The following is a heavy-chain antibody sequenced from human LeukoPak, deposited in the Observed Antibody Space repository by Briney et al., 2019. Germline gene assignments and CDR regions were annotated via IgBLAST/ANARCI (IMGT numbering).Heavy chain of an antibody. V-gene: IGHV1-69*05. D-gene: IGHD1-26*01. Sequence: SVKVSCKASGGTFSSYAISWVRQAPGQGLEWMGGIIPIFGTANYAQKFQGRVTMTTDTSTSTAYMELRSLRSDDTAVYYCARAMGAIEFDYWGQGTLVTVSS. CDR3: ARAMGAIEFDY. CDR2: IIPIFGTA. CDR1: GGTFSSYA. J-gene: IGHJ4*02.